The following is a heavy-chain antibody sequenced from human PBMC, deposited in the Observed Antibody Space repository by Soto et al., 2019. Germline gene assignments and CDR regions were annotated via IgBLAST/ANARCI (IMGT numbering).Heavy chain of an antibody. CDR2: VYYSGST. Sequence: PSETLSLTCTVSGGSISGSSYFWGWIRQPPGKGLEWIGSVYYSGSTYYNPSLKSRVTISADTSKNQFSLRLSSVTAADTAVYYCARRAYKYGRTIDSWGRGAMVTVSS. CDR1: GGSISGSSYF. J-gene: IGHJ4*02. CDR3: ARRAYKYGRTIDS. D-gene: IGHD5-18*01. V-gene: IGHV4-39*01.